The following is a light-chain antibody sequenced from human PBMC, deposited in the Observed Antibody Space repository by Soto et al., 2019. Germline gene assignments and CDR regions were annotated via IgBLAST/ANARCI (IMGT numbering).Light chain of an antibody. CDR1: NIGTKS. V-gene: IGLV3-21*04. CDR2: HNS. J-gene: IGLJ3*02. CDR3: QVWDTRSNHVV. Sequence: SYELTQPPSVSVASGETATISCGGNNIGTKSVHWYQQKPGQAPVVVIYHNSDRPSGIPERFSGSNSGNTATLTISRVEAGDEADYFCQVWDTRSNHVVFRGGIKLTVL.